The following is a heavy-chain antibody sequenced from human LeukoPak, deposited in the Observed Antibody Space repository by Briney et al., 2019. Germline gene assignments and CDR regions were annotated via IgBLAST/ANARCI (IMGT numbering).Heavy chain of an antibody. CDR3: TRDRYSGYDFDY. D-gene: IGHD5-12*01. J-gene: IGHJ4*02. CDR1: GFTFGDYA. CDR2: IRSKAYGGTT. Sequence: PGGSLRLSCTASGFTFGDYAMSWVRQAPGKGLEWVGFIRSKAYGGTTEYAASVKGRFTISRDDSKSIAHLQMNSLKTEDTAVYYCTRDRYSGYDFDYWGQGTLVTVSS. V-gene: IGHV3-49*04.